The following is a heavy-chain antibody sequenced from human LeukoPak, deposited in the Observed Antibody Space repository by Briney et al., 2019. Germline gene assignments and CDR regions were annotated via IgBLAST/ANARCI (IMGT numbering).Heavy chain of an antibody. CDR1: GFTFSSYW. Sequence: GGSLRLSCAASGFTFSSYWMHWVRQAPGKGLVWVSRINSDGSSTSYADSVKGRFTISRDNAKNTLYLQMNSLRAEDTAVYYYARMGHVGYGMDVWGQGTTVTVSS. CDR3: ARMGHVGYGMDV. J-gene: IGHJ6*02. CDR2: INSDGSST. V-gene: IGHV3-74*01. D-gene: IGHD3-16*01.